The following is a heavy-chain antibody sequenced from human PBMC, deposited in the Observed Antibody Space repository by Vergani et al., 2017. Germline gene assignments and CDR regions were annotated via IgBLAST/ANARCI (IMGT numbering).Heavy chain of an antibody. V-gene: IGHV4-39*02. CDR3: ERDSNVGWLVKLGRIDP. CDR1: GASIRSSNYY. J-gene: IGHJ5*02. CDR2: IYYSGST. D-gene: IGHD6-19*01. Sequence: QLQLQESGPGLVKPSATLSLTCSVSGASIRSSNYYWGWIRQPPGKGLEWIASIYYSGSTYYNPSLKSRVTISVDTSKNQFSLKLSSVTAADTAVYFCERDSNVGWLVKLGRIDPWGQGILVTVSS.